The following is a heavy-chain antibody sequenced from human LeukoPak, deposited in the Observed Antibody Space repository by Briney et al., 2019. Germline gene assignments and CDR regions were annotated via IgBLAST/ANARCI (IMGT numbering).Heavy chain of an antibody. Sequence: ASVKVSCKASGYTFTGYYMHWVRQAPGQGLEWMGWINPNSGGTNYAQKFQGRVTMTRDTSISTAYMELSRLRSDDTAVYYCARDSRRFTMVRGATPLFGYWGQGTLVTVSS. J-gene: IGHJ4*02. CDR2: INPNSGGT. D-gene: IGHD3-10*01. CDR3: ARDSRRFTMVRGATPLFGY. V-gene: IGHV1-2*02. CDR1: GYTFTGYY.